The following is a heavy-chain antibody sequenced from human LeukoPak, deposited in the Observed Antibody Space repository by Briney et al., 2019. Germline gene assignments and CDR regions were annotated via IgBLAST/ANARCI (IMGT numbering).Heavy chain of an antibody. CDR2: IIPNLGTT. CDR1: GGTSNSHA. V-gene: IGHV1-69*04. J-gene: IGHJ4*02. D-gene: IGHD3-22*01. Sequence: SVKVSCKASGGTSNSHAMSWVRQAPGQGLEWMGRIIPNLGTTNRAQNFQDRVTLTADKSTNTAYMELTSLTSDDTAVYYCATTNDGGGYQWGDFFDFWGQGTLVTVSS. CDR3: ATTNDGGGYQWGDFFDF.